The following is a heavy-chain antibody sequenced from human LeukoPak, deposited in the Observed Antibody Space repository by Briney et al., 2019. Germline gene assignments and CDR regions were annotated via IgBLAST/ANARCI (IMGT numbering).Heavy chain of an antibody. CDR3: ARWEDTAMVYYGMDV. Sequence: SVKVSCKASGATFSSYAISWGRQAPGQGLEWMGGIIPIFGTASYAQKFQGRVTITADESTSTAYMELSSLRSEDTAVYYCARWEDTAMVYYGMDVWGQGTTVTVSS. J-gene: IGHJ6*02. CDR2: IIPIFGTA. V-gene: IGHV1-69*13. CDR1: GATFSSYA. D-gene: IGHD5-18*01.